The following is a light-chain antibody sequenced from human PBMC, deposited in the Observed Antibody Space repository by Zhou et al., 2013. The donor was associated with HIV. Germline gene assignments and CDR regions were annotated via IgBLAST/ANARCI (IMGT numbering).Light chain of an antibody. V-gene: IGKV1-5*03. J-gene: IGKJ1*01. CDR1: QSISSW. Sequence: DIQMTQSPSTLSASVGDRVTITCRASQSISSWLAWYQQKPGKAPKLLIYKASSLESGVPSRFSGSGSGTEFTLTISSLQPDDFATYYCQQCNNFPWTFGQGAKVEMK. CDR3: QQCNNFPWT. CDR2: KAS.